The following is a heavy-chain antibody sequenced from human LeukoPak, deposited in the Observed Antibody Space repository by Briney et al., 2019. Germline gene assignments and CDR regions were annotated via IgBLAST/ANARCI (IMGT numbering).Heavy chain of an antibody. Sequence: SETLSLTCTVSGGSISSSSYYWGWIRQPPGKGLEWIGSIYYSGSTYYNPSLKSRVTISVDKSKNQFSLKLSSVTAADTAVYYCTRFVSPTVCAFDIWGQGTMVTVSS. V-gene: IGHV4-39*07. D-gene: IGHD4-17*01. J-gene: IGHJ3*02. CDR3: TRFVSPTVCAFDI. CDR2: IYYSGST. CDR1: GGSISSSSYY.